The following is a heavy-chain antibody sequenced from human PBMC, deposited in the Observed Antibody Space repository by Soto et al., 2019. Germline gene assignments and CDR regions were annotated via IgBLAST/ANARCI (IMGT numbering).Heavy chain of an antibody. D-gene: IGHD2-8*01. V-gene: IGHV4-28*01. J-gene: IGHJ4*02. CDR1: GYSISSSNW. CDR2: IYYSGTT. Sequence: PSETLSLTCAVSGYSISSSNWWGWIRQPPGKGLGWIGYIYYSGTTYYNPSLKSRVTMSVDTSKNQFSLKLTSVTAVDTAVYYCARREIKGTISYWGQGSLVTVSS. CDR3: ARREIKGTISY.